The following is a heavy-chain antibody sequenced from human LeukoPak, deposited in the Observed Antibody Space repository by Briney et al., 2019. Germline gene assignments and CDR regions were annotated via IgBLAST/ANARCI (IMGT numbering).Heavy chain of an antibody. V-gene: IGHV3-7*01. D-gene: IGHD3-10*01. CDR1: GGSISSYY. J-gene: IGHJ5*02. Sequence: ETLSLTCTVSGGSISSYYWSWIRQPPGKGLEWVANIKQDGSEKYYVDSVKGRFAVSRDNAKNSLYLQMNSLRAEDTAVYYCARDRDYYGSGSPRFDPWGQGTPVTVSS. CDR3: ARDRDYYGSGSPRFDP. CDR2: IKQDGSEK.